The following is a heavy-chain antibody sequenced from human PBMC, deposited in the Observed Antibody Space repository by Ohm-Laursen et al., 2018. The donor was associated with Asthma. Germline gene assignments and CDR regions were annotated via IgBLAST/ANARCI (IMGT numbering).Heavy chain of an antibody. CDR2: IDGSGGRT. CDR3: AKDSSEVVAADEY. J-gene: IGHJ4*02. D-gene: IGHD2-15*01. Sequence: SLRLSCTASGFSVSNNYMTWVRQAPGKGLEWVSAIDGSGGRTYYADSVKGQFTISRDNPRNTLYPQMNSLRAEDTAVYYCAKDSSEVVAADEYWGQGTLVTVSS. V-gene: IGHV3-23*01. CDR1: GFSVSNNY.